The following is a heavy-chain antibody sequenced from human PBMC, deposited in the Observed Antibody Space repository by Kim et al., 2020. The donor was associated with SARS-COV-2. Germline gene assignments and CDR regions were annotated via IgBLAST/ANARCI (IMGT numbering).Heavy chain of an antibody. D-gene: IGHD1-26*01. CDR3: ARRAVGATLCMNAFIL. Sequence: SETLSLTCTVSGGSISSYYWSWIRQPPGKGMEWIGFIYFSGSTNYNPSPKSRVPISVETPKTQFSLTLSSVTAADTAASYCARRAVGATLCMNAFILW. J-gene: IGHJ2*01. CDR2: IYFSGST. CDR1: GGSISSYY. V-gene: IGHV4-59*08.